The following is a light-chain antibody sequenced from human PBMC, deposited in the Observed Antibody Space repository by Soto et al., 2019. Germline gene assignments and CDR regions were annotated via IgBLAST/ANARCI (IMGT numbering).Light chain of an antibody. CDR1: QSVSSSR. CDR3: QQYISTPWT. V-gene: IGKV3-20*01. J-gene: IGKJ1*01. CDR2: GAS. Sequence: EIVMTQSPATLSVSPGERATLSCRASQSVSSSRLAWYRQKPGQAPRLLIYGASSRATGIPDRFCGSGSGSGTAFTLTISRLEPEDFAVYYCQQYISTPWTFGQGTKVDIK.